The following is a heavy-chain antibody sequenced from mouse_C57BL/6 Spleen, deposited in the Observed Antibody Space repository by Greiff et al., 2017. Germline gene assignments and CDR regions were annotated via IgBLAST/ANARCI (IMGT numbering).Heavy chain of an antibody. V-gene: IGHV1-26*01. CDR3: ARSGYGYGGAMDD. Sequence: EVQLQQSGPELVKPGASVKISCKASGYTFTDYYMNWVKQSHGKSLEWIGDINPNNGGTSYNQKFKGKATLTVDKSSSTAYMELRSLTSEDSAVYYCARSGYGYGGAMDDWGQGTSVTVSS. CDR2: INPNNGGT. D-gene: IGHD2-2*01. J-gene: IGHJ4*01. CDR1: GYTFTDYY.